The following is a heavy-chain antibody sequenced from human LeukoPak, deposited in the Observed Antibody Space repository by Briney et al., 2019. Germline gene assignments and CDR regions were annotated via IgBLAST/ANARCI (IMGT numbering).Heavy chain of an antibody. J-gene: IGHJ2*01. CDR2: IIPILVIA. V-gene: IGHV1-69*04. D-gene: IGHD2-8*01. CDR3: ARDQYCTNGVCQWYFDL. Sequence: GSSVKVSCKASGGTFSSYTISWVRQAPGQGLEWMGRIIPILVIANYAQKFQGRVTITADKSTSTAYMELSSLRSEDTAVYYCARDQYCTNGVCQWYFDLWGRGTLVTVSS. CDR1: GGTFSSYT.